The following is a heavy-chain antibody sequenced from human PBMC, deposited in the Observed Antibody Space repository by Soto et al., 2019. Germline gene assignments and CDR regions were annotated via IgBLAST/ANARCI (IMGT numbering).Heavy chain of an antibody. CDR3: VRDFGYFDICGPDY. V-gene: IGHV1-2*02. D-gene: IGHD3-22*01. Sequence: ASVKVSCKASGYTFTGYYIHWVRQAPGQGLEWMEWIDPNSGGTKSAQKFQGRVTMTRDTSISTVYMELSRLRSDDTALYYCVRDFGYFDICGPDYWGQGTLVTVSS. CDR1: GYTFTGYY. J-gene: IGHJ4*02. CDR2: IDPNSGGT.